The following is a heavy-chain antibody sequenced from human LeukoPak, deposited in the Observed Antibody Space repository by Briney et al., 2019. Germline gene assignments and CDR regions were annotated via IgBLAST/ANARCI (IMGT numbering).Heavy chain of an antibody. J-gene: IGHJ6*03. CDR3: ARGRVTIFGVVIWFYYMDV. CDR2: FNHSGST. CDR1: GGSFSGYY. Sequence: SETLSLTCAVYGGSFSGYYWSWIRQPPGKGLEWIGEFNHSGSTNYNPSLKSRVTISVDTSKNQFSLKLSSVTAADTAVYYCARGRVTIFGVVIWFYYMDVWGKGTTVTVSS. D-gene: IGHD3-3*01. V-gene: IGHV4-34*01.